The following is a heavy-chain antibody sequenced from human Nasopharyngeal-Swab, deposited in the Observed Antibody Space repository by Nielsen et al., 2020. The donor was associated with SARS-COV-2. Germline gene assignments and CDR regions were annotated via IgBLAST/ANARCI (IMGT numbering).Heavy chain of an antibody. V-gene: IGHV4-39*01. J-gene: IGHJ4*02. Sequence: SETLSLTCTVSGGSISSSSYYWGWIRQPPGKGLEWIGSIYYSGSTYYNPSLKSRVTMSVDTSKNQFSLKLSSVTAADTAVYYCARISEYYDFWSGYYVDYWGQGTLVTVSS. CDR2: IYYSGST. CDR1: GGSISSSSYY. CDR3: ARISEYYDFWSGYYVDY. D-gene: IGHD3-3*01.